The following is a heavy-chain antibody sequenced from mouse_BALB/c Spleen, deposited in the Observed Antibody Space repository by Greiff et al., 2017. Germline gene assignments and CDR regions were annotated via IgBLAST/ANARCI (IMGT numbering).Heavy chain of an antibody. J-gene: IGHJ4*01. V-gene: IGHV1S56*01. CDR2: IYPGNVNT. CDR3: ARSESDYAMDY. CDR1: GYTFTSYY. Sequence: VQLQQSGPELVKPGASVRISCKASGYTFTSYYIHWVKQRPGQGLEWIGWIYPGNVNTKYNEKFKGKATLTADKSSSTAYMQLSSLTSEDSAVYFCARSESDYAMDYWGQGTSVTVSS.